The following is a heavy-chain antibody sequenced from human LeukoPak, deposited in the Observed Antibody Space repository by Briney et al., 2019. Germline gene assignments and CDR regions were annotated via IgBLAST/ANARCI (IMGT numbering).Heavy chain of an antibody. D-gene: IGHD2-15*01. Sequence: GASVKVSCKVSGYTLTELSMHWVRQAPGKGLEWMGGFDPEDGETIHAQKFQGRVTMTEDTSTDTAYMELSSLRSEDTAVYYCATGTGYCSGGSCYRSTSDWFDPWGQGTLVTVSS. CDR1: GYTLTELS. CDR3: ATGTGYCSGGSCYRSTSDWFDP. CDR2: FDPEDGET. V-gene: IGHV1-24*01. J-gene: IGHJ5*02.